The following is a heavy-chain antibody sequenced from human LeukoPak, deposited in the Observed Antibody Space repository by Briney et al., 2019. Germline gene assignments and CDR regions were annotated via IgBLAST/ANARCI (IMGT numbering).Heavy chain of an antibody. V-gene: IGHV3-33*08. Sequence: GGSLRLSCAASGFTFSSYAMSWVRQAPGKGLEWVAVIWYDGSNKYYADSVKGRFTISRDNSKNTLYLHMNSLTVEDTAEYYCARDHRHAYYYDSSLDYWGQGTLVTVSS. CDR3: ARDHRHAYYYDSSLDY. D-gene: IGHD3-22*01. CDR1: GFTFSSYA. J-gene: IGHJ4*02. CDR2: IWYDGSNK.